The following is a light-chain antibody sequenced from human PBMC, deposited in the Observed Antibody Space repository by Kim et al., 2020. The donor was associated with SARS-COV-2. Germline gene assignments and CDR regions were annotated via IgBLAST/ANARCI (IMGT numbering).Light chain of an antibody. V-gene: IGLV2-14*01. CDR3: SSYTSSSTFDNYF. J-gene: IGLJ1*01. CDR2: DVS. CDR1: SSDVGGYNY. Sequence: QSALTQPASVSGSPGQSITISCTGTSSDVGGYNYVSWYQQHPGKAPKLMIYDVSKRPSGVSNRFSGSKSGNTASLTISGLQAEDEADYYCSSYTSSSTFDNYFFGTGTKVTVL.